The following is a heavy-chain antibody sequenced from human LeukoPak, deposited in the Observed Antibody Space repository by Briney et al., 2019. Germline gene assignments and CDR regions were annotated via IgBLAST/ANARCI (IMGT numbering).Heavy chain of an antibody. CDR2: INHSGST. V-gene: IGHV4-34*01. CDR3: ARGPIYGNWFDP. CDR1: GGSFSGYY. J-gene: IGHJ5*02. D-gene: IGHD4-17*01. Sequence: SETLSLTCAVYGGSFSGYYWSWIRQPPGNGLEWIGEINHSGSTNYNPSLKSRVTISVDTSKNQFSLKLSSVTAADTAVYYCARGPIYGNWFDPWGQGTLVTVSS.